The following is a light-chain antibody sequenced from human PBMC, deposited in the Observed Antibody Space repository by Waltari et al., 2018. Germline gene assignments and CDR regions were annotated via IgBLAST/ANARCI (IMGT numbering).Light chain of an antibody. Sequence: DIQMTQSHSTLSESVGDRVTITCRASQSSSEWLAWYQQKPGKAPKLLIYKTSNLQSGVPSRFSGSGSGTEFTLTISSLQPDDFATYYCQQYNLYPLTFGGGTKVEIK. CDR3: QQYNLYPLT. CDR2: KTS. V-gene: IGKV1-5*03. J-gene: IGKJ4*01. CDR1: QSSSEW.